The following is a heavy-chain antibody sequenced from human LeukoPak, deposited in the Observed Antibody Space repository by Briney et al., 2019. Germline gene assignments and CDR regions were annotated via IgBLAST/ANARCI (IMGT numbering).Heavy chain of an antibody. CDR3: ARDFINGWYGFWFDP. V-gene: IGHV4-4*07. D-gene: IGHD6-19*01. CDR1: GGSISSYY. CDR2: IYTSGST. Sequence: ASETLSLTCTVSGGSISSYYGSWIRQPAGKGLEWIGRIYTSGSTNYNPSLKSRVTMSVDTSKNQFSLKLGSVTAADTAVYYCARDFINGWYGFWFDPWGQGTLVTVSS. J-gene: IGHJ5*02.